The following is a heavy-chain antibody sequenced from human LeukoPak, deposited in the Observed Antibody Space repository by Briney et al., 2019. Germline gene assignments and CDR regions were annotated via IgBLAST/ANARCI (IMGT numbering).Heavy chain of an antibody. V-gene: IGHV1-69*04. CDR2: IIPILGIA. J-gene: IGHJ4*02. CDR3: ARRGKDFWSGSYYFDY. D-gene: IGHD3-3*01. Sequence: SVKVSCKASGYTFTSYGISWVRQAPGQGLEWMGRIIPILGIANYAQKFQGRVTITADESTSTAYMELSSLRSEDTAVYYCARRGKDFWSGSYYFDYWGQGTLVTVSS. CDR1: GYTFTSYG.